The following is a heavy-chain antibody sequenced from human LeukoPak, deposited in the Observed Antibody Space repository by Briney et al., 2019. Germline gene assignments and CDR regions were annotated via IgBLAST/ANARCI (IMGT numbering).Heavy chain of an antibody. D-gene: IGHD3-10*01. V-gene: IGHV4-34*01. CDR1: GGSFSGYY. Sequence: PSETLSLTCAVYGGSFSGYYWSWIHQPPGKGLEWIGEINHSGSTNYNPSLKSRVTISVDTSKNQFSLKLSSVTAADTAVYYCARGHYYGSGSYYNEDYWGQGTLVTVSS. CDR3: ARGHYYGSGSYYNEDY. J-gene: IGHJ4*02. CDR2: INHSGST.